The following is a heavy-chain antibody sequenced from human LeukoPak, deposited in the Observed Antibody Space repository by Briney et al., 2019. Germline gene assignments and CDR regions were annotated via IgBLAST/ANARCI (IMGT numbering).Heavy chain of an antibody. CDR3: ARRAGAYSHPYDY. CDR1: GFSLRNYG. Sequence: GGSLRLSCAASGFSLRNYGVNWVRQAPGKGLEWVSGLTGSSATAYHAGSVKGRFTTSRDDSKNTLYLQMNSLRAEDTAVYYCARRAGAYSHPYDYWGQGTLVTVSS. CDR2: LTGSSATA. J-gene: IGHJ4*02. D-gene: IGHD4/OR15-4a*01. V-gene: IGHV3-23*01.